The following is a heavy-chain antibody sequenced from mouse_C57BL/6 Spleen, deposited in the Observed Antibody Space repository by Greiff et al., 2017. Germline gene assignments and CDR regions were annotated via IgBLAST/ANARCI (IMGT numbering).Heavy chain of an antibody. Sequence: EVMLVESGEGLVKPGGSLKLSCAASGFTFSSYAMSWVRQTPEKRLEWVAYISSGGDYIYYADTVKGRFTISRDNARNTLYLQMSSLKSEDTAMYYCTREPANGVFDYWGQGTTLTVSS. J-gene: IGHJ2*01. CDR2: ISSGGDYI. D-gene: IGHD4-1*01. CDR1: GFTFSSYA. V-gene: IGHV5-9-1*02. CDR3: TREPANGVFDY.